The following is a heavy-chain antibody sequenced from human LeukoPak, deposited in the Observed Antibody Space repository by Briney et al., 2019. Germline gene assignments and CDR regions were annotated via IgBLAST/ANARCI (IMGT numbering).Heavy chain of an antibody. V-gene: IGHV3-30*03. J-gene: IGHJ4*02. CDR3: ARDRGYSQDY. D-gene: IGHD5-18*01. Sequence: GGSLRLSCAASGFTFSSYGMHWVRQAPGKGLQWVAVISYDGSSEYYADSVKGRFIISRDNSKNTLYLQMNSLRAEDTAVYYCARDRGYSQDYWGQGTLVTVSS. CDR2: ISYDGSSE. CDR1: GFTFSSYG.